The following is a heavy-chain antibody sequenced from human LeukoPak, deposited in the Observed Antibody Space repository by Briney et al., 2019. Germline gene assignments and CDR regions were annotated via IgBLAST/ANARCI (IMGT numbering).Heavy chain of an antibody. J-gene: IGHJ4*02. D-gene: IGHD3-3*02. CDR1: GGSISSSSYY. CDR3: ARVLKVSTFDY. V-gene: IGHV4-39*07. Sequence: SETLSLPCTVSGGSISSSSYYWGWIRQPPGKGLEWIGSIYYSGSTYYNPSLKSRVTISVDTSKNQFSLKLSSVTAADTAVYYCARVLKVSTFDYWGQGTLVTVSS. CDR2: IYYSGST.